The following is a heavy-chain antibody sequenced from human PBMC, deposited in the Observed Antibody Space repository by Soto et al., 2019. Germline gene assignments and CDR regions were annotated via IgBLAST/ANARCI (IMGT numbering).Heavy chain of an antibody. CDR3: ARGPLVSVAPSDYYYYYYMDV. Sequence: ASVKVSCKASGYTFTSYEINWVRQATEQGLEWMGWMNPNSGNTGYAQKFQGRVTMTRNTSISTAYMELSSLRSEDTAVYYCARGPLVSVAPSDYYYYYYMDVWGKGTTVTVSS. V-gene: IGHV1-8*01. J-gene: IGHJ6*03. CDR2: MNPNSGNT. D-gene: IGHD2-2*01. CDR1: GYTFTSYE.